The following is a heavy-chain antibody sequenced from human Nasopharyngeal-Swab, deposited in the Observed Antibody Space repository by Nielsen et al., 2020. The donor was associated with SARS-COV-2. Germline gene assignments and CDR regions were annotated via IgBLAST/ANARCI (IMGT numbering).Heavy chain of an antibody. CDR3: ARRDRYCSGGSCYGENAFDI. J-gene: IGHJ3*02. V-gene: IGHV3-7*03. CDR2: IKQDGSEK. D-gene: IGHD2-15*01. Sequence: GESLKISCAASGFTFSSYWMSWVRQAPGKGLEWVANIKQDGSEKYYVDSVKGRFTISRDNAKNSLYLQMYSLRAEDTAVYYCARRDRYCSGGSCYGENAFDIWGQGTMVTVSS. CDR1: GFTFSSYW.